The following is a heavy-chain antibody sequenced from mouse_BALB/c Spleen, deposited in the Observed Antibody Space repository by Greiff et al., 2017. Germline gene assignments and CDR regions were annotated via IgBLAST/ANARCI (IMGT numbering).Heavy chain of an antibody. CDR3: ARSGRYDDGFAY. J-gene: IGHJ3*01. V-gene: IGHV5-17*02. D-gene: IGHD2-14*01. CDR2: ISSGSSTI. CDR1: GFTFSSFG. Sequence: EVQLVESGGGLVQPGGSRKLSCAASGFTFSSFGMHWVRQAPEKGLEWVAYISSGSSTIYYADTVKGRFTISRDNPKNTLFLQMTSLRSEDTAMYYCARSGRYDDGFAYWGQGTLVTVSA.